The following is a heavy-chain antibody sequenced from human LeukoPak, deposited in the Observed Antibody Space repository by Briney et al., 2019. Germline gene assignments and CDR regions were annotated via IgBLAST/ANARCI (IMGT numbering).Heavy chain of an antibody. J-gene: IGHJ4*02. Sequence: ASVKVSCKASGYTFTSCGISWVRQAPGQGLEWMGWISPYNGKTNYARKLQGRVTMTTDTSTSTAYMELRSLRSDDTAVYYCARDLGGSGSYYTDYWGQGTLVTVSS. CDR3: ARDLGGSGSYYTDY. D-gene: IGHD3-10*01. CDR2: ISPYNGKT. V-gene: IGHV1-18*01. CDR1: GYTFTSCG.